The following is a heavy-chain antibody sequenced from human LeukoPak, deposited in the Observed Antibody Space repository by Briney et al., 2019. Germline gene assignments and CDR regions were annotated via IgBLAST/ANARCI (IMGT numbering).Heavy chain of an antibody. D-gene: IGHD1-26*01. CDR1: GFTFSSYD. Sequence: PGGSLRLSCAASGFTFSSYDMHWVRQAPGKGLEWVAVISYDGSNKYYADSVKGRFTISRDSSKNTLYLQMNSLRAEDTAVYYCAKESGIVGATREDYWGQGTLVTVSS. CDR2: ISYDGSNK. J-gene: IGHJ4*02. CDR3: AKESGIVGATREDY. V-gene: IGHV3-30*18.